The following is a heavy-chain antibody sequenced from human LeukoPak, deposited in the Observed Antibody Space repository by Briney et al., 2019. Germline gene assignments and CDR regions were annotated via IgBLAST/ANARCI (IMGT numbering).Heavy chain of an antibody. J-gene: IGHJ4*02. CDR1: GYTFTSYG. D-gene: IGHD1-26*01. Sequence: ASVKVSCKASGYTFTSYGISWVRQAPGQGLEWMGWISAYNGNTNYAQKLQGRVTMTTDTSTSTAYMELRSLRSDDTAVYYCASSPEWELLLSFDYWGQGTLITVSS. CDR3: ASSPEWELLLSFDY. CDR2: ISAYNGNT. V-gene: IGHV1-18*01.